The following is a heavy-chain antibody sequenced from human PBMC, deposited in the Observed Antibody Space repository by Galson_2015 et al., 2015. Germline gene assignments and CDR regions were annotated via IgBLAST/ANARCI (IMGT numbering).Heavy chain of an antibody. V-gene: IGHV4-38-2*01. J-gene: IGHJ4*02. CDR1: GYSINSGYY. CDR3: ASRRVTTRPFDY. CDR2: IHHSGTS. D-gene: IGHD4-11*01. Sequence: SETLSLTCAVSGYSINSGYYWAWIRQPPGKGLEWIGSIHHSGTSYYNPSLKNRVTISIHTSKNQFSLKLSSVTAADTAFYYCASRRVTTRPFDYWGRGTLVTVSS.